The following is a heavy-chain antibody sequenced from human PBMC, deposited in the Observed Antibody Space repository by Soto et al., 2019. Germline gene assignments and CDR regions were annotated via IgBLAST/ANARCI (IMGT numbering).Heavy chain of an antibody. CDR2: ISAYNGNT. CDR3: ARGPNGYGYY. D-gene: IGHD5-12*01. J-gene: IGHJ4*02. Sequence: QVQLVQSGAEVKKPGASVKVSCKASGYTFTSYGISWVRQAPGQGLEWMGWISAYNGNTNYAQKLQGRVTMTTDTSKRKGYIELRSLRSDGPAVYYWARGPNGYGYYWGQGNLVHVSS. CDR1: GYTFTSYG. V-gene: IGHV1-18*01.